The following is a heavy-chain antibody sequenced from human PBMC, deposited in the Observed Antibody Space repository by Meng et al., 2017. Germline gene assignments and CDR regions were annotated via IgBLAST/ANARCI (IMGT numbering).Heavy chain of an antibody. V-gene: IGHV1-3*01. CDR3: ARAIAVSGTGRFDY. D-gene: IGHD6-19*01. J-gene: IGHJ4*02. CDR1: GYTCTTYA. CDR2: INAGNSDT. Sequence: QGQLVQSVAEVKKPGASGKVPWQASGYTCTTYAIHWVRQAPGQRLEWMGWINAGNSDTKYSQKLQGRVTITRDTSASTVYMEVSSLRSEDTGVYYCARAIAVSGTGRFDYWGQGTLVTVSS.